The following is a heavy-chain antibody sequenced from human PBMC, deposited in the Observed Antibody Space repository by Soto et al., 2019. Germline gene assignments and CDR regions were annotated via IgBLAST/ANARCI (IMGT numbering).Heavy chain of an antibody. CDR3: ARERSSRYYLDY. J-gene: IGHJ4*02. CDR2: MNPNSGNT. Sequence: QVQLVQSGAEVKKPGASVKVSCKASGYTFTSYDINWVRQAAGQGLEWMGWMNPNSGNTGYAQKFQGRVTMTRNTSITKAYMELISLRSEDTAVYYCARERSSRYYLDYWGQGTLVTVSS. CDR1: GYTFTSYD. V-gene: IGHV1-8*01. D-gene: IGHD6-13*01.